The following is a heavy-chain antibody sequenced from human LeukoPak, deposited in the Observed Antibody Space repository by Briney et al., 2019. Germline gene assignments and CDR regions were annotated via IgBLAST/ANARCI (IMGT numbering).Heavy chain of an antibody. CDR3: ARQTEGAMVREPLYYYYGMNV. CDR1: GGSISSSSYY. D-gene: IGHD3-10*01. J-gene: IGHJ6*02. Sequence: SETLSLTCTVSGGSISSSSYYWGWIRQPPRKGLEWIGSIYYSGSTYYNPSLKSRVTISVDTSKNQFSLKLSSVTAADTAVYYCARQTEGAMVREPLYYYYGMNVWGQGTTVTVSS. V-gene: IGHV4-39*01. CDR2: IYYSGST.